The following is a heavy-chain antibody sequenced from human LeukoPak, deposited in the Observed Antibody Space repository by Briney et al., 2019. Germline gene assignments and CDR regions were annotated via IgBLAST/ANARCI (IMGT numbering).Heavy chain of an antibody. CDR1: GFSFSTFV. CDR2: ISHDESNK. D-gene: IGHD3-3*01. V-gene: IGHV3-30*18. CDR3: AKDDITIFGVVTGTQH. Sequence: GGSLRLSCAASGFSFSTFVMHWVRQAPGKGLEFVAVISHDESNKSHADPVRGRFTISRDNSKNTLYLQMNSLRAEDTAVYYCAKDDITIFGVVTGTQHWGQGTLVTVSS. J-gene: IGHJ4*02.